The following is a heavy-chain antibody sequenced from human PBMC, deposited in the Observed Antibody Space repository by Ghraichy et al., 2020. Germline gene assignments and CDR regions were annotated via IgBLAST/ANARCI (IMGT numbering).Heavy chain of an antibody. V-gene: IGHV4-39*01. CDR3: SRLIDF. D-gene: IGHD2/OR15-2a*01. J-gene: IGHJ4*02. Sequence: SETLSLTCSVSGDSISGSIHYWGWIRQSPGRGLEWIAGAYYNGMAYYDSSFESRGGISVDTSKNQFSLKLTSVTAADTAVYYCSRLIDFWGPGILVTVSS. CDR2: AYYNGMA. CDR1: GDSISGSIHY.